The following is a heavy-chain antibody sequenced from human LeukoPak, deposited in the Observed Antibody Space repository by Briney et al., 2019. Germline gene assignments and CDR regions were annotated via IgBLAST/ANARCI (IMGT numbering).Heavy chain of an antibody. D-gene: IGHD4-23*01. Sequence: PSETLSLTCTVSGGSISSYYWSWIRQPPGKGLEWIGYIYYSGSTNYNPSLKSRVTISVDTTKNQFSLKLSSVTATDTAEYYCARSRGSVGNFRFDPWGQGSLVTVSS. J-gene: IGHJ5*02. CDR3: ARSRGSVGNFRFDP. CDR2: IYYSGST. V-gene: IGHV4-59*01. CDR1: GGSISSYY.